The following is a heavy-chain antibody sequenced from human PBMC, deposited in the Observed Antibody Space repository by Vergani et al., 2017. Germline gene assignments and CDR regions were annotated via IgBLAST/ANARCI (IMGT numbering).Heavy chain of an antibody. Sequence: QVQLVQSGAEVKKPGSSVKVSCKASGGTFSSYAISWVRQAPGQGLEWMGRIIPIFGTANYAQKFQGRVTITADESTSKAYMELSSLRSEDTAVYYCARGSSSSSVDYYYYYGMDVWGQGTTVTVSS. CDR2: IIPIFGTA. D-gene: IGHD6-6*01. CDR3: ARGSSSSSVDYYYYYGMDV. CDR1: GGTFSSYA. V-gene: IGHV1-69*18. J-gene: IGHJ6*02.